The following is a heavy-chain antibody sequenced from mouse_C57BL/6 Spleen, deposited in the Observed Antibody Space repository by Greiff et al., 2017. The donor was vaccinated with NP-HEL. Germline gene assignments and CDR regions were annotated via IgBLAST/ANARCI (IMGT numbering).Heavy chain of an antibody. V-gene: IGHV7-3*01. CDR2: IRNKANGYTT. CDR3: AREFPPYDEYYFDY. J-gene: IGHJ2*01. D-gene: IGHD2-12*01. CDR1: GFTFTDYY. Sequence: EVKLMESGGGLVQPGGSLSLSCAASGFTFTDYYMSWVRQPPGKALEWLGFIRNKANGYTTEYSASVKGRFTISRDNSQSILYLQMNALRAEDSATYYCAREFPPYDEYYFDYWGQGTTLTVSS.